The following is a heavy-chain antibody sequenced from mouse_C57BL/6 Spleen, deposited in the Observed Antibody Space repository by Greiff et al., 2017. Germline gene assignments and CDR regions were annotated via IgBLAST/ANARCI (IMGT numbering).Heavy chain of an antibody. Sequence: VQLQQSGPVLVKPGASVKMSCKASGYTFTDYYMNWVKQSHGKSLEWIGVINPYNGGTSYNQKFKGKATLTVDKSSSTAYMELNSLTSEDSAVYYCASSSPGRGYFDYWGQGTTLTVSS. D-gene: IGHD1-1*01. CDR1: GYTFTDYY. V-gene: IGHV1-19*01. J-gene: IGHJ2*01. CDR2: INPYNGGT. CDR3: ASSSPGRGYFDY.